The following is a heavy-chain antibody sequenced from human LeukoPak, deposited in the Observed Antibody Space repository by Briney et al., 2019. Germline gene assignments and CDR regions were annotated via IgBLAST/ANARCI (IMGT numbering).Heavy chain of an antibody. D-gene: IGHD7-27*01. J-gene: IGHJ3*02. CDR2: ISNSGSA. CDR3: ARSLSPLGDAFDI. Sequence: GSLRLSCAASGFTFSSYAMSWVRQAPGKGLEWIGSISNSGSAYYSPSLKSRVAISVDTSNNQFSLKLRSVTAADTAAHYCARSLSPLGDAFDIWGQGTMVTVSS. CDR1: GFTFSSYA. V-gene: IGHV4-38-2*01.